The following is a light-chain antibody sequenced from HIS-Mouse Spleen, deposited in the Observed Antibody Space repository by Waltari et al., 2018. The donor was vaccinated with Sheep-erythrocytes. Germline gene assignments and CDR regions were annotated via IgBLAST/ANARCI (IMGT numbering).Light chain of an antibody. J-gene: IGLJ3*02. V-gene: IGLV5-45*02. Sequence: QAVLTQPSSLSASPGASASPTCTLRSGINVCTYRLYWYQQKPGSPPQYLLRYKSDSDKQQGSGVPSRFSGSKDASANAGILLISGLQSEDEADYYCMIWHSSAWVFGGGTKLTVL. CDR3: MIWHSSAWV. CDR2: YKSDSDK. CDR1: SGINVCTYR.